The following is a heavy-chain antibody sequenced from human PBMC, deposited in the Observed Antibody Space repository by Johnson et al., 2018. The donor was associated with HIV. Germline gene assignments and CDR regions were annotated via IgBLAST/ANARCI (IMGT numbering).Heavy chain of an antibody. CDR1: GFSFTKYA. D-gene: IGHD3-10*01. V-gene: IGHV3-7*03. CDR3: AKDMVVRENGAFDI. Sequence: VQLVESGGGVVQPGRSLRLSCAASGFSFTKYAMHWVRQAPGKGLEWVANIKQDGSEKYYVDSVKGRFTISRDNSKNSLYLQMNSLRAEDTALYYCAKDMVVRENGAFDIWGQGTMVTVSS. J-gene: IGHJ3*02. CDR2: IKQDGSEK.